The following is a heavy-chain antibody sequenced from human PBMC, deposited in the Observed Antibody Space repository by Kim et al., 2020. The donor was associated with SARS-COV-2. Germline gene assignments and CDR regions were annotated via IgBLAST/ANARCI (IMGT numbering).Heavy chain of an antibody. Sequence: GGSLRLSCAASGFTFSSYGMHWVRQAPGKGLEWVAVISYDGSNKYYADSVKGRFTISRDNSKNTLYLQMNSLIAEDTAVYYCARSYRTTIYYSSYWGQGT. CDR2: ISYDGSNK. J-gene: IGHJ4*02. V-gene: IGHV3-33*01. CDR3: ARSYRTTIYYSSY. D-gene: IGHD2-15*01. CDR1: GFTFSSYG.